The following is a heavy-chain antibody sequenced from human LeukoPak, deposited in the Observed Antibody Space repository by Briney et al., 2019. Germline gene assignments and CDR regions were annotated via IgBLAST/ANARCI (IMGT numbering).Heavy chain of an antibody. CDR2: INPGGGRT. CDR1: GYSFNNYY. D-gene: IGHD1-14*01. CDR3: SRDSAPINAPEYYFDY. Sequence: ASVKVSCKASGYSFNNYYIHWVRQAPGQGIESVGVINPGGGRTAYSQNFQDRVTMTRDMSTSTVYMELSGLRSEDTAVYYCSRDSAPINAPEYYFDYWGQGTLVTVSS. J-gene: IGHJ4*02. V-gene: IGHV1-46*02.